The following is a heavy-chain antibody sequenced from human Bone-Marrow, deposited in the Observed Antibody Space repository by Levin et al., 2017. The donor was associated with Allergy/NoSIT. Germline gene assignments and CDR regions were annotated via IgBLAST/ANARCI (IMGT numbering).Heavy chain of an antibody. CDR2: VNCNSGDT. D-gene: IGHD4-17*01. Sequence: GESLKISCKAAGYTFTDYCMHWVRQAPGQGLEWMGWVNCNSGDTHYAQKFQGRVTMTRDTSITTAYIDLSSLRSDDTALYYCARNDYGDYVQNFDYWGQGTLVTVSS. V-gene: IGHV1-2*02. J-gene: IGHJ4*02. CDR3: ARNDYGDYVQNFDY. CDR1: GYTFTDYC.